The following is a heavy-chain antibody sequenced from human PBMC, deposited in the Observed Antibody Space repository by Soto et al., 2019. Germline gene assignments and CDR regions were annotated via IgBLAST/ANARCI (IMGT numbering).Heavy chain of an antibody. CDR2: IGDSGAST. D-gene: IGHD1-26*01. CDR1: GFSFSSFA. CDR3: ARGVELDV. J-gene: IGHJ6*01. V-gene: IGHV3-23*01. Sequence: EVLLLESGGGLVQPGGSLRLSCEASGFSFSSFAMNWVRQAPGKGLEWVSAIGDSGASTYYADSVKGRFTISRDNSRNALYLQLNSLRAQDKAVYDCARGVELDVWGNGTTVSVSS.